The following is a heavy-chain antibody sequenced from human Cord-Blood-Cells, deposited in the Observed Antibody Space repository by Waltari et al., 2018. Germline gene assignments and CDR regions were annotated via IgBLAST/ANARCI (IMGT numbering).Heavy chain of an antibody. J-gene: IGHJ4*02. D-gene: IGHD4-4*01. CDR2: ISSSSSYI. V-gene: IGHV3-21*01. Sequence: EVQLVESGGGLVKPGGSLRLSCAASGFTFRRDSLTWVRQAPGKGLEWVSSISSSSSYIYYADSVKGRFTISRDNAKNSLYLQMNSLRAEDTAVYYCARAPATVVFDYWGQGTLVTVSS. CDR3: ARAPATVVFDY. CDR1: GFTFRRDS.